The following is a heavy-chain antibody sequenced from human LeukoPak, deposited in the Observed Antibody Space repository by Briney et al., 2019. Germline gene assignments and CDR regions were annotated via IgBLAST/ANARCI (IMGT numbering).Heavy chain of an antibody. CDR2: ISPYNGNT. CDR1: GYDFTSVG. Sequence: ASVKVSCKASGYDFTSVGITWVRQAPGQGLEWMGWISPYNGNTRYVQKLQGRVTMTTNTSTSTAYMELRSLRSDDTAVYYCARGLGGSGSYFLTFDYWGQGTLVTVSS. V-gene: IGHV1-18*01. D-gene: IGHD1-26*01. J-gene: IGHJ4*02. CDR3: ARGLGGSGSYFLTFDY.